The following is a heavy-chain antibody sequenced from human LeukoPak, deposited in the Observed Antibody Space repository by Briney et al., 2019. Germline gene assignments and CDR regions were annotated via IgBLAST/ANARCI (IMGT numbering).Heavy chain of an antibody. CDR1: GGSVSSGTYY. Sequence: SETLSLTCTVSGGSVSSGTYYWSWIRQPPGKGLEWIGYIYYSGSTNYNPSLKSRVTISVDTSRNQFSLKLSSVTAADTAVYYCAKNLYCGGGSCYPSALGMAVWGQGTTVTVSS. J-gene: IGHJ6*02. CDR3: AKNLYCGGGSCYPSALGMAV. CDR2: IYYSGST. V-gene: IGHV4-61*01. D-gene: IGHD2-15*01.